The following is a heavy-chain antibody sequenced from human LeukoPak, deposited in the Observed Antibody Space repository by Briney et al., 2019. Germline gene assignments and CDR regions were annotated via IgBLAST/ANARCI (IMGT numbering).Heavy chain of an antibody. CDR1: GFTFSSYA. CDR3: ARDKPHYYYDSSGYQPSDY. CDR2: ISYDGSNK. D-gene: IGHD3-22*01. Sequence: GSLRLSCAASGFTFSSYAVHWVRQAPGKGLEWVAVISYDGSNKYYADSVKGRFTISRDNSKNTLYLQMNSLRAEDTAVYYCARDKPHYYYDSSGYQPSDYWGQGTLVTVSS. V-gene: IGHV3-30-3*01. J-gene: IGHJ4*02.